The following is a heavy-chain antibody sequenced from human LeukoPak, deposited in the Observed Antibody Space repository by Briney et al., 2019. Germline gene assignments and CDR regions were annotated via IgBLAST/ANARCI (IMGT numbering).Heavy chain of an antibody. Sequence: GGSLRLSCAASGFTFSSYAMHWVRQAAGKGLEWVAVISYDGSNKYYADSVKGRFTISRDNSKNTLYPQMNSLRAEDTAVYYCARGPVGGLPFATPHYYWGQGTLVTVSS. CDR1: GFTFSSYA. D-gene: IGHD3-16*01. J-gene: IGHJ4*02. V-gene: IGHV3-30*04. CDR3: ARGPVGGLPFATPHYY. CDR2: ISYDGSNK.